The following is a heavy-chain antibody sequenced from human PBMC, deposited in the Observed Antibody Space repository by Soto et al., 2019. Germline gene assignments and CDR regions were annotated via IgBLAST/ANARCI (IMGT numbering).Heavy chain of an antibody. V-gene: IGHV1-18*01. J-gene: IGHJ6*02. Sequence: ASVKVSCKASGYPSTKFGINWVRQAPGQGLEWMGWISGHSGGTKYGPKFRDRLTIVTDTSSKTAYMELRSLKSDDTAVYYCAKDGGHGARTHICGMDVWGQGTTVTVSS. D-gene: IGHD1-1*01. CDR2: ISGHSGGT. CDR1: GYPSTKFG. CDR3: AKDGGHGARTHICGMDV.